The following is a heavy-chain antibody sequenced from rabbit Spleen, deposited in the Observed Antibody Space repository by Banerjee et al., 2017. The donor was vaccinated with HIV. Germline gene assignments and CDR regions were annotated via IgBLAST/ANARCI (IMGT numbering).Heavy chain of an antibody. CDR3: AREKSGDYGYDL. V-gene: IGHV1S45*01. CDR2: IAGSSSGFT. J-gene: IGHJ4*01. Sequence: QEQLKESGGGLVKPEGSLTLTCKASGFSFSSGYWMCWVRQAPGKELEWIACIAGSSSGFTYSATWAKGRFTISKTSSTTVTLQVTSLTAADTATYFCAREKSGDYGYDLWGPGTLVTVS. CDR1: GFSFSSGYW. D-gene: IGHD6-1*01.